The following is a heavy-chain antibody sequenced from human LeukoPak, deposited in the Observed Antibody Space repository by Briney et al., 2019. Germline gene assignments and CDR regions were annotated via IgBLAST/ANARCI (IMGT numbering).Heavy chain of an antibody. CDR3: ARIRDGYNDAYDI. CDR2: INPGGGNT. CDR1: GYTFTNYY. Sequence: ASGKVSCKASGYTFTNYYMHWVRQAPGQGLEWTGLINPGGGNTNYAQNFQGRVTMTRDTSTSTVYMELSSLRPEDTAIYYCARIRDGYNDAYDIWGQGTVVTVPS. V-gene: IGHV1-46*01. J-gene: IGHJ3*02. D-gene: IGHD5-24*01.